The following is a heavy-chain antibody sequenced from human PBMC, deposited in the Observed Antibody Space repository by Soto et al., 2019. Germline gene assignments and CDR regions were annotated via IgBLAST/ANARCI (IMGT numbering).Heavy chain of an antibody. D-gene: IGHD2-15*01. J-gene: IGHJ4*02. CDR3: ARDPEYCSGGSCYSADRFFDY. Sequence: GSLRLSCAASGFTFSSYSMNWVRQAPGKGLEWVSYISSSSSTIYYADSVKGRFTISRDNAKNSLYLQMNSLRAEDTAVYYCARDPEYCSGGSCYSADRFFDYWGQGTLVTVSS. CDR2: ISSSSSTI. CDR1: GFTFSSYS. V-gene: IGHV3-48*01.